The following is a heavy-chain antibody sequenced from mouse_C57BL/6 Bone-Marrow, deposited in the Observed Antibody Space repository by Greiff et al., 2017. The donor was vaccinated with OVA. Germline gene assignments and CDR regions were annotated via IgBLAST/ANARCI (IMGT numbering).Heavy chain of an antibody. Sequence: DVQLQESGPGLAKPSQTLSLTCSVTGYSITSDYWNWIRKFPGNKLEYMGYISYSGSTYYNPSLKSRISITRDTSKNQYYLQLNSVTTEDTATYYCARYRDGYYGYWYFDVWGTGTTVTVSS. J-gene: IGHJ1*03. CDR3: ARYRDGYYGYWYFDV. D-gene: IGHD2-3*01. CDR2: ISYSGST. CDR1: GYSITSDY. V-gene: IGHV3-8*01.